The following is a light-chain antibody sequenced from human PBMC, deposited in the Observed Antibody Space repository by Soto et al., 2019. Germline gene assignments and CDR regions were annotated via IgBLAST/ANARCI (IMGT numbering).Light chain of an antibody. Sequence: QSVLTQPASVSGSLGQSIAFSCTGTSSDIGDYNYVSWYQQLPGKAPKLMIYDVSNRPSGVSDRFSGSVSGNTASLTISGLQPEDEADYYFSSYAGSTTVLFGGGTKVTVL. J-gene: IGLJ2*01. CDR1: SSDIGDYNY. CDR3: SSYAGSTTVL. V-gene: IGLV2-14*01. CDR2: DVS.